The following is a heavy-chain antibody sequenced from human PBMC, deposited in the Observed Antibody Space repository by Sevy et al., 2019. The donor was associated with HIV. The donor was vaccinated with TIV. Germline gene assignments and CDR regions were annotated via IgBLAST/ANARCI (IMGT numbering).Heavy chain of an antibody. CDR1: GFIFDDYA. CDR2: INWKGAGT. CDR3: ARSTYYFDTTGFGALHF. Sequence: GGSLRLSCAASGFIFDDYAMNWVRQVPGKGLEWVSGINWKGAGTGYADSVQGRFTISRDNAKNSLYLQMNSLRAEDTALYYCARSTYYFDTTGFGALHFWGQGTMVTVSS. D-gene: IGHD3-22*01. V-gene: IGHV3-20*04. J-gene: IGHJ3*01.